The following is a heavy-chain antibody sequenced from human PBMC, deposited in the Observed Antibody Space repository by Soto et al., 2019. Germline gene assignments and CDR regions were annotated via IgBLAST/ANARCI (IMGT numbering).Heavy chain of an antibody. V-gene: IGHV3-21*01. CDR1: GFTFSSYS. CDR3: ARDGRRFGESDTITPMDV. CDR2: ISSSSSYI. D-gene: IGHD3-10*01. Sequence: GGSLRLSCAASGFTFSSYSMNWVRQAPGKGLEWVSSISSSSSYIYYADSVKGRFTISRDNAKNSLYLQMNSLRAEDTAVYYCARDGRRFGESDTITPMDVWGKGTTVTVSS. J-gene: IGHJ6*03.